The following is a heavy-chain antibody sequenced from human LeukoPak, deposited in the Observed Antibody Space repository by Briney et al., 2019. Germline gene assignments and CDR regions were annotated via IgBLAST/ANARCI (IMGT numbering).Heavy chain of an antibody. CDR3: VRGQYSAFDI. V-gene: IGHV6-1*01. Sequence: SQTLSLTCAASGDSVSGNIVAWNWIRQSPSRGLEWLGRTYRGSSYYAPSMKSRISISPDTSKNQFSLQLNSVTPEDTAVYFCVRGQYSAFDIWGQGTLVIVSS. CDR1: GDSVSGNIVA. D-gene: IGHD2-21*01. CDR2: TYRGSS. J-gene: IGHJ3*02.